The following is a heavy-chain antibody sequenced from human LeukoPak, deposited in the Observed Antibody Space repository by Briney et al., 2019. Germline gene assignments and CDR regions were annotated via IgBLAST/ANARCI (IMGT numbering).Heavy chain of an antibody. V-gene: IGHV4-31*03. J-gene: IGHJ4*02. D-gene: IGHD2-2*01. CDR1: GGSISSGGYY. Sequence: SETLSLTCTVSGGSISSGGYYWSWIRQHPGKGLEWIGYIYYSGSTYYNPSLKSRVTISVDTSENQFSLKLSSVTAADTAVYYCASGERYCSSTSCYALDYWGQGTLVSVSS. CDR3: ASGERYCSSTSCYALDY. CDR2: IYYSGST.